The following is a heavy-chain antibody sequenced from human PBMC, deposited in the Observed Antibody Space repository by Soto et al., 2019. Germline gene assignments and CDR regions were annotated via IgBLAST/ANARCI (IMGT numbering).Heavy chain of an antibody. Sequence: GSLRLSCAASGFTFSSYGMHWVRQAPGKGLEWVAVIWYDGSNKYYADSVKGRFTISRDNSKNTLYLQMNSLRAEDTAVYYCARDQGRGYSYGFDYWGQGTLVTVSS. CDR1: GFTFSSYG. D-gene: IGHD5-18*01. CDR2: IWYDGSNK. V-gene: IGHV3-33*01. CDR3: ARDQGRGYSYGFDY. J-gene: IGHJ4*02.